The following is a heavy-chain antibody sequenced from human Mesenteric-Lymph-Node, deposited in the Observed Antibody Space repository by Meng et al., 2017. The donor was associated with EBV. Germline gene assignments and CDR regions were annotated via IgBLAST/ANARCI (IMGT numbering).Heavy chain of an antibody. CDR2: TYYRSKWYN. Sequence: QVQLQQSGPGLVKPSPTLSLPGVISGDSVSSSSAAWTWIRQSPSRGLEWLGRTYYRSKWYNDYAVFVKSRITINPDTSKNQFSLQLNSVTPEDTAVYYCARGATSVFDLRGRGTLVTVS. CDR3: ARGATSVFDL. J-gene: IGHJ2*01. CDR1: GDSVSSSSAA. V-gene: IGHV6-1*01.